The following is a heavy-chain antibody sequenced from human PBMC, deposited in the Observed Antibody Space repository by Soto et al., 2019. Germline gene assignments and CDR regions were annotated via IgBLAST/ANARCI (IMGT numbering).Heavy chain of an antibody. V-gene: IGHV3-74*01. CDR1: GFTFSSYW. CDR3: ARGYRDY. CDR2: INTDGSTT. J-gene: IGHJ4*02. D-gene: IGHD1-1*01. Sequence: GGSLRLSCAASGFTFSSYWMNWVRHAPGKGLVWVSRINTDGSTTHYADSVKGRFTISRDNAKSTLYLQMNSLRAEDTAMYYCARGYRDYWGQGTLVTVSS.